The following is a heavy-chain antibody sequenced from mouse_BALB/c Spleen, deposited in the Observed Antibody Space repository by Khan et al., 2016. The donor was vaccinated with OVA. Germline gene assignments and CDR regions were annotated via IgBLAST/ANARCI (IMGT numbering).Heavy chain of an antibody. CDR3: ARQNYYGYALDY. CDR2: ISYSGAT. CDR1: GYSITSNYA. J-gene: IGHJ4*01. Sequence: EVQLQESGPSLVKPSQSLSLTCTVTGYSITSNYAWSWIRQFPGSKLEWMGYISYSGATNYNPSLKSRISVPRDTSENQFFLQLNSVTTEDTATYFCARQNYYGYALDYWGQGTSVTVSS. D-gene: IGHD1-1*01. V-gene: IGHV3-2*02.